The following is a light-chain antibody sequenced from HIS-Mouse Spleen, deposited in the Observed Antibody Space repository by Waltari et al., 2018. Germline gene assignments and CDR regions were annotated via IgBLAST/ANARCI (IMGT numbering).Light chain of an antibody. Sequence: QSARTQPASVSGSPGQSITISCTGSSSAGGIYNLVSWYQQHPGKAPKLLIYEGSKRPSGVSNRFSGSKSGNTASLTISGLQAEDEADYYCCSYAGSSTVVFGGGTKLTVL. CDR2: EGS. CDR1: SSAGGIYNL. CDR3: CSYAGSSTVV. J-gene: IGLJ2*01. V-gene: IGLV2-23*01.